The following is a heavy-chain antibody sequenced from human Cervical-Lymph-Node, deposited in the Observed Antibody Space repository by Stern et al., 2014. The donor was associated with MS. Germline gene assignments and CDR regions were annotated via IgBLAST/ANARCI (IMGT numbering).Heavy chain of an antibody. D-gene: IGHD1-26*01. CDR3: ARRMSGNYPDY. V-gene: IGHV3-30*04. J-gene: IGHJ4*02. CDR2: ISSDGSNK. Sequence: QVQLVQSGGGVVQPGRSLRLSCVASGFTFSNYAMHWVRQAPGKGLEWVAAISSDGSNKYYPDSAKGRFTISRDNSKNTLYLQMNTLRPEDTAVYSCARRMSGNYPDYWGQGTLVTVSS. CDR1: GFTFSNYA.